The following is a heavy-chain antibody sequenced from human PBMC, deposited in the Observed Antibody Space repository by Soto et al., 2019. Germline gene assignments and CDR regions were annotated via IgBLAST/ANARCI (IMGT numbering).Heavy chain of an antibody. J-gene: IGHJ5*02. Sequence: SVKVSCKASGGTFSSYTISWVRQAPGQGLEWMGRIIPILGIANYAQKFQGRVTITADKSTSTAYMELSSLRSEDTAVYYCAREGTLGGDFYNLFDPWGQGTLVTVSS. D-gene: IGHD3-3*01. CDR2: IIPILGIA. CDR1: GGTFSSYT. V-gene: IGHV1-69*04. CDR3: AREGTLGGDFYNLFDP.